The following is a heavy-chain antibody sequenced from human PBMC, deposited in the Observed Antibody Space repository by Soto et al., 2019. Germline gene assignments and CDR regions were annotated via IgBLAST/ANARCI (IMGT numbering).Heavy chain of an antibody. Sequence: QVQLQESGPGLVKPSGTLSLTCAVSGGSISSSNWWSWVRQPPGKGLEWIGEIYHSGSTNYNPSLKSRVTISVDKSRNQCPLKLSSVTPADTAVYYCARRLGNWNDVWYFDYWGQGTLVTVSS. V-gene: IGHV4-4*02. CDR1: GGSISSSNW. D-gene: IGHD1-1*01. CDR2: IYHSGST. CDR3: ARRLGNWNDVWYFDY. J-gene: IGHJ4*02.